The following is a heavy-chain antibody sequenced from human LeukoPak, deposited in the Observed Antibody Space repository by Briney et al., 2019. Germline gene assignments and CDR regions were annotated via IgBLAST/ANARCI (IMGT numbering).Heavy chain of an antibody. CDR1: GFSFSDYY. Sequence: GGSLRLSCAASGFSFSDYYMSWIRQAPGKGLEWVSSISRGGSSKYSADSVKGRFTISRDNAKKSLDLQMDSLRAEDTAVYYCARDPSGSSSWVRFDYWGQGTLVTVSS. V-gene: IGHV3-11*01. CDR2: ISRGGSSK. CDR3: ARDPSGSSSWVRFDY. D-gene: IGHD6-13*01. J-gene: IGHJ4*02.